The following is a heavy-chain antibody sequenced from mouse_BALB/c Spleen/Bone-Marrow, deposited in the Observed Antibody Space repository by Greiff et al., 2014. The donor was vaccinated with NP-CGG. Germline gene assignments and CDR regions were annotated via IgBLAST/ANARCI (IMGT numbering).Heavy chain of an antibody. CDR3: NARGDYDFDYFDY. Sequence: EVQLVESGAELVRSGASVKLSCTASGFNIKDYYMHWVKQRPEQGLEWIGWIDPENGDTEYAPKFQGKATMTADTSSSTAYLQLSSLTSEDTAVYYCNARGDYDFDYFDYWGQGTTLTVSS. J-gene: IGHJ2*01. D-gene: IGHD2-4*01. CDR1: GFNIKDYY. CDR2: IDPENGDT. V-gene: IGHV14-4*02.